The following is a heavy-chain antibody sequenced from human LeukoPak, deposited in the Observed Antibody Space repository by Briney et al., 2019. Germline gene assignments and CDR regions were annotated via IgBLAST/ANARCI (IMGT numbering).Heavy chain of an antibody. Sequence: PGGSLRLSCAASGFTFSSYGMQWVRQAPGKGLEWVAVISYDGSSKYYADSVKGRFTISRDNSKNTLYLQMNSLRAEDTAVYYCARHLLVGAATGDPFDYWGQGTLVTVSS. V-gene: IGHV3-30*03. CDR1: GFTFSSYG. CDR2: ISYDGSSK. CDR3: ARHLLVGAATGDPFDY. J-gene: IGHJ4*02. D-gene: IGHD6-13*01.